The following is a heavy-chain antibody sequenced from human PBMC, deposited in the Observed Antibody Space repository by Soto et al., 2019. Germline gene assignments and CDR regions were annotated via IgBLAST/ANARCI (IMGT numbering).Heavy chain of an antibody. CDR1: GDSISNYY. D-gene: IGHD1-26*01. CDR2: VYSSGST. Sequence: QVQLQESGPGLVKPSETLSLACTVSGDSISNYYWSWIRQPPGKGLEWIGYVYSSGSTEYNPSLKSRVTVSVDPSKNQLSLELSSLTAADPAVYYCARHVGIPVNWFDPWGQGTLVTVSS. J-gene: IGHJ5*02. V-gene: IGHV4-59*08. CDR3: ARHVGIPVNWFDP.